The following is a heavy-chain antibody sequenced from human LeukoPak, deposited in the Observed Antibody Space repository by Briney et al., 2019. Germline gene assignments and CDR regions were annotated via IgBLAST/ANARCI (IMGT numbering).Heavy chain of an antibody. D-gene: IGHD4-17*01. Sequence: ASVKVSCKASGYTFTSYDINWVRQATGQGLEWMGWMNPNSGNTGYAQKFQGRVTMTRNTSISTAYMELSSLRSEYTAVYYCATLPYGDYGGYMDVWGKGTTVTVSS. V-gene: IGHV1-8*01. J-gene: IGHJ6*03. CDR2: MNPNSGNT. CDR3: ATLPYGDYGGYMDV. CDR1: GYTFTSYD.